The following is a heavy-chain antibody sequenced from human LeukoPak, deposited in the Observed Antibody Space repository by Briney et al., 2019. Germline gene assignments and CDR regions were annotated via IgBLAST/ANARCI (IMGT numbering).Heavy chain of an antibody. D-gene: IGHD4-17*01. CDR1: GFTFSKNA. V-gene: IGHV3-23*01. Sequence: PGGSLRLSCAASGFTFSKNAMSWVRQAPGKGLEWVSSLSGSGADTYYADSVKGRFTISRDNAKNTEDLQINSLRAEDTAVYSCAKDPYGPRYFDYWGQGTLVTAS. CDR2: LSGSGADT. J-gene: IGHJ4*02. CDR3: AKDPYGPRYFDY.